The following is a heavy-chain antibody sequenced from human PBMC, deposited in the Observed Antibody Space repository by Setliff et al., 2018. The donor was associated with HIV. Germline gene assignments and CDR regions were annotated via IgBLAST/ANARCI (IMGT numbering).Heavy chain of an antibody. J-gene: IGHJ5*02. V-gene: IGHV7-4-1*02. CDR3: ARALYGEYGGDINWLDP. CDR2: INTNTGNP. Sequence: ASVKVSCKASGYTFTSYAMNWVRQAPGQGLEWMGWINTNTGNPTYAQGFTGRFVFSVDTSVTTAYLQISGLKADDTAVYYCARALYGEYGGDINWLDPWGQGTLVTVSS. D-gene: IGHD4-17*01. CDR1: GYTFTSYA.